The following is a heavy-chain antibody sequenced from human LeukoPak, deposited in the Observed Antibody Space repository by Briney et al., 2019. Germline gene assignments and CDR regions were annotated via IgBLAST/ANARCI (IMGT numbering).Heavy chain of an antibody. D-gene: IGHD5-12*01. V-gene: IGHV3-23*01. CDR1: GFTFSSYA. CDR3: AKALSVATIDSIDY. Sequence: PGGSLRLSCAASGFTFSSYAMSWVRQAPGKGLEWVSAISGSGGSTYYVDSVKGRFTISRDNSKNTLYLQMNSLRAEDTAVYYCAKALSVATIDSIDYWGQGTLVTVSS. J-gene: IGHJ4*02. CDR2: ISGSGGST.